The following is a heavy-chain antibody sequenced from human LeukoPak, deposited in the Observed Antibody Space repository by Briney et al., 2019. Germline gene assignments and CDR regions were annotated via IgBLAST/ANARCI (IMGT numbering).Heavy chain of an antibody. CDR3: ARGGPGYSSSWYYGSNAFDI. V-gene: IGHV1-2*02. J-gene: IGHJ3*02. Sequence: ASVKVSCKASGYTFTGYYRHWVRPAPGQGLEWMGWINPNSGGTNYAQKFQGRVTMTRDTSISTAYMELSRLRSDDTAVYYRARGGPGYSSSWYYGSNAFDIWGQGTMVTVSS. CDR2: INPNSGGT. D-gene: IGHD6-13*01. CDR1: GYTFTGYY.